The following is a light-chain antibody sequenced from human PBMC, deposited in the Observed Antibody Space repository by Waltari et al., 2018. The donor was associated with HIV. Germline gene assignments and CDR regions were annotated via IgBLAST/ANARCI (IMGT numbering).Light chain of an antibody. V-gene: IGLV1-47*01. Sequence: QSVLTQPPSASGTPGQRVSISCSGGTSTIGSYSVSWFQQFPGTAPKLLIRRDSERPSGVPARLSGSKSDTSASLAISGLRSEDEADYFCAVWDDNLHGGLFGGGTKLTVL. CDR2: RDS. CDR1: TSTIGSYS. J-gene: IGLJ3*02. CDR3: AVWDDNLHGGL.